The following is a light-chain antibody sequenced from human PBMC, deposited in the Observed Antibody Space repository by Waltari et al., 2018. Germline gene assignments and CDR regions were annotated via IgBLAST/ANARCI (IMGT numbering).Light chain of an antibody. CDR2: DAT. V-gene: IGLV2-14*03. Sequence: SALTQPDSVSGSPGQSITISCSAISSDSGGCNYVSWYQPHPGEAPKVIIYDATNRPSGVSNRFSGSKSGSSASLTISGLQPEDEADYYCCSFTSSTTGIFGGGTKLTVL. J-gene: IGLJ2*01. CDR3: CSFTSSTTGI. CDR1: SSDSGGCNY.